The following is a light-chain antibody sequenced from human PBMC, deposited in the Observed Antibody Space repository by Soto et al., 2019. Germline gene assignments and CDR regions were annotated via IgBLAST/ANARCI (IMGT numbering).Light chain of an antibody. V-gene: IGLV2-14*01. CDR3: SSYTSTITLVL. CDR1: RSDAGAYTS. Sequence: QSALTQPASVSGSPGQSITISCTGIRSDAGAYTSVSWYQQRPGKAPKLMIYDFTNRPSGVSSRFSGSQSGNTASLTISGLQAEDEADYYCSSYTSTITLVLFGGGTKLTVL. J-gene: IGLJ2*01. CDR2: DFT.